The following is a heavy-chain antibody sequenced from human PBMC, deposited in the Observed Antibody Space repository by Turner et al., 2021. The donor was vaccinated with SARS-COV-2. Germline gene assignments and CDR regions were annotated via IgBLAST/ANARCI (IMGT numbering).Heavy chain of an antibody. Sequence: EVQLVESGGDLVQPGGSLSLSCAASGFNFTHSWMSWVRQAPGRGLEWVANIKQDGSAKFYQDSVRGRFTITRDNAKNTLYLQMDSLRAEDTAVYYCAREMDNSGFASWGQGILVSVSS. CDR2: IKQDGSAK. V-gene: IGHV3-7*01. CDR3: AREMDNSGFAS. CDR1: GFNFTHSW. D-gene: IGHD5-12*01. J-gene: IGHJ5*01.